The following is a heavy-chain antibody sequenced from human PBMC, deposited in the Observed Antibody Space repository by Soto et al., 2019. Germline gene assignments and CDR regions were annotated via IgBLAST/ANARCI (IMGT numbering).Heavy chain of an antibody. J-gene: IGHJ4*02. Sequence: QVQLVQSGAEVKKPGSSVKVSCKASGGTFSSYAISWVRQAPGQGLEWMGGIIPIFGTANYAQKFQGRVTITADEYTSTAYMELSSLRAEDTDVYYCARVGLSTEGGFDYWGQGTLVTVSS. V-gene: IGHV1-69*12. CDR3: ARVGLSTEGGFDY. CDR1: GGTFSSYA. CDR2: IIPIFGTA. D-gene: IGHD4-17*01.